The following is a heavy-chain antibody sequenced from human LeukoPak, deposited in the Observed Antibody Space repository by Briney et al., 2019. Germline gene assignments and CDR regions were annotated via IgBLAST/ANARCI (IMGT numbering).Heavy chain of an antibody. J-gene: IGHJ4*02. CDR3: ATIAYYDSSGYSNFDY. CDR1: GYTLTELS. V-gene: IGHV1-24*01. Sequence: ASVKVSCKVSGYTLTELSMHWVRQAPGKGLEWMGGFDPEDGETIYAQKFQGRVTMTEDTSTDTAYMELSSLRSEDTAVYYCATIAYYDSSGYSNFDYWGQGTLVTVSS. D-gene: IGHD3-22*01. CDR2: FDPEDGET.